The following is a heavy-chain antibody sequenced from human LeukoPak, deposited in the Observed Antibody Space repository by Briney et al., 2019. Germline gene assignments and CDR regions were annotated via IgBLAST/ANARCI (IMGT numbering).Heavy chain of an antibody. J-gene: IGHJ3*02. D-gene: IGHD5-24*01. V-gene: IGHV3-15*01. Sequence: GGSLRLSCAASGFSFSDAWMSWVRQAPGKGLECVGRIKGKTYGGTTDYAAPVKGRFSISRDDSKNTLYVQMNSLKTEDTAVYYCTTRWGIWGQGTMVTVSS. CDR1: GFSFSDAW. CDR3: TTRWGI. CDR2: IKGKTYGGTT.